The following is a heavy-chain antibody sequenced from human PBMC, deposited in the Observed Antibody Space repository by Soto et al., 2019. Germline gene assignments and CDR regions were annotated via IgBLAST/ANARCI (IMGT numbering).Heavy chain of an antibody. J-gene: IGHJ5*02. CDR2: IIPVFGIT. D-gene: IGHD2-2*01. CDR1: GGTFSNYA. Sequence: QVQLVQSGAEVKKPGSSMKVSCTASGGTFSNYALNWVRQAPGHGLEWLGGIIPVFGITKYAQRFQGRVTITADESTSTAYMELSSLRSDDTAVYYCARFRDHSDVVVIPAAISGWFDPWGQGTLVTVSA. CDR3: ARFRDHSDVVVIPAAISGWFDP. V-gene: IGHV1-69*01.